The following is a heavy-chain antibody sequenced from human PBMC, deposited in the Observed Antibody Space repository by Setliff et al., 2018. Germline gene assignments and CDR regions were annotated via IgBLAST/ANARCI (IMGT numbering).Heavy chain of an antibody. CDR2: INHRGST. Sequence: SETLSLTCAAYGGTFSDYYWTWIRQPPGKGLEWVGEINHRGSTNYNPSLKSRVTISVDTSKDQFSLKVISMTAADTAVYYCARGRNIAALLLDSWGQGTLVTVSS. CDR1: GGTFSDYY. D-gene: IGHD2-21*02. J-gene: IGHJ4*02. V-gene: IGHV4-34*01. CDR3: ARGRNIAALLLDS.